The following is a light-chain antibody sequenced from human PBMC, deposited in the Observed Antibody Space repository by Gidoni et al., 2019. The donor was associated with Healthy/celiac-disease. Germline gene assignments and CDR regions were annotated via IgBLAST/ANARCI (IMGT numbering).Light chain of an antibody. CDR2: GAS. V-gene: IGKV3-20*01. CDR3: QQYGSSPGYT. J-gene: IGKJ2*01. Sequence: EIVLTQSPGPLSLSPGDRATLSCRASQSVSSSYLAWYQQKPGQAPRLLIYGASSRATGIPDRFSGSGSGTDFTLTISRLEPEDFAVYYCQQYGSSPGYTFGQGTKLEIK. CDR1: QSVSSSY.